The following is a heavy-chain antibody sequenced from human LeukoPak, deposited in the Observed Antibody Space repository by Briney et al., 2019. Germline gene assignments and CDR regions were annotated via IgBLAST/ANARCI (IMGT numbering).Heavy chain of an antibody. CDR1: GGSFSGYY. Sequence: PSETLSLTCAVYGGSFSGYYWSWIRQPPGKGLEWIGEINHSGSTNYNPSLKSRVTISVDTSKNQFSLKLSSVTAADTAVYYCARGGYVWGSYRYPLDYWGQGTLVTVSS. CDR3: ARGGYVWGSYRYPLDY. J-gene: IGHJ4*02. D-gene: IGHD3-16*02. CDR2: INHSGST. V-gene: IGHV4-34*01.